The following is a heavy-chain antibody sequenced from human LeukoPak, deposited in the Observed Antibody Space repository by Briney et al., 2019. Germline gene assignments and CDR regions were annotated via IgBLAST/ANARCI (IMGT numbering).Heavy chain of an antibody. CDR1: GGTFSSYA. CDR2: IIPILGIA. J-gene: IGHJ4*02. D-gene: IGHD3-3*01. Sequence: ASVKVSCKASGGTFSSYAISWVRQAPGQGLEWMGRIIPILGIANYAQKFQGRVTITADKSTSTAYMELSSLRSEDTAVYYCASALRASITIFGVTGAEFDYWGQGTLVTVSS. V-gene: IGHV1-69*04. CDR3: ASALRASITIFGVTGAEFDY.